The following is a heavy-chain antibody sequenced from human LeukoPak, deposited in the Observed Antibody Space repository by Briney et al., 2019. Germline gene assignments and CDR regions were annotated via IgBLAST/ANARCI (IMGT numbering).Heavy chain of an antibody. CDR3: AKDSDLVALTFDY. V-gene: IGHV3-23*01. Sequence: SGGTLRLSCAASGFTFTKYGMSWVRQAPGKGLEWVSAISGGGVATYYADSVKGRFTVSRDNSKNTLYLQMNSLRAEDTAVYYCAKDSDLVALTFDYWGQGTLVTVSS. CDR1: GFTFTKYG. D-gene: IGHD5-12*01. J-gene: IGHJ4*02. CDR2: ISGGGVAT.